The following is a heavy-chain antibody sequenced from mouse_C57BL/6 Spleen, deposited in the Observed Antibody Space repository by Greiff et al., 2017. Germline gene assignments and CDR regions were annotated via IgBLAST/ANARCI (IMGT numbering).Heavy chain of an antibody. J-gene: IGHJ4*01. CDR3: ASQIYYYGSSYEGNAMDY. CDR2: IWSDGST. D-gene: IGHD1-1*01. Sequence: VQVVESGPGLVAPSQSLSITCTVSGFSLTSYGLHWVRQPPGKGLEWLVVIWSDGSTTYNSALKSRLIISKDNSKSQVFLKMNSLQTDDTAMYYCASQIYYYGSSYEGNAMDYWGQGTSVTVSS. CDR1: GFSLTSYG. V-gene: IGHV2-6*03.